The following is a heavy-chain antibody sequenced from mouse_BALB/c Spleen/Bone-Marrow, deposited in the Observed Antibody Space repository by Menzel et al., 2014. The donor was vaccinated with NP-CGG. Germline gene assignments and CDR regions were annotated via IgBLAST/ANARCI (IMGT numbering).Heavy chain of an antibody. CDR3: ARLTPDYAMDY. Sequence: EVQGVESGGDLVKPGGFLKLSCAASGFTFSNYGMSWVRQTPDKRLEWVATISSGGSYTYFPDSVKGRFTISRDNAKNTLYLQMNSLKSEDAAMYYCARLTPDYAMDYWGQGTSVTVSS. CDR1: GFTFSNYG. V-gene: IGHV5-6*01. D-gene: IGHD1-3*01. CDR2: ISSGGSYT. J-gene: IGHJ4*01.